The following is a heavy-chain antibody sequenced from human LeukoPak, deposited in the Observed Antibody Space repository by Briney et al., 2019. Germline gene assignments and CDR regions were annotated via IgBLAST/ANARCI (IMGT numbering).Heavy chain of an antibody. CDR3: ASLYYYDSSGYNDAFDI. V-gene: IGHV4-30-2*01. CDR2: IYHSGST. D-gene: IGHD3-22*01. CDR1: GGSISSGGYS. Sequence: PSQTLSLTCAVSGGSISSGGYSWRWIRQPPGKGLEWIGYIYHSGSTYYNPSLKSRVTISVDRSKNQFSLKLSSVTAADTAVYYCASLYYYDSSGYNDAFDIWGQGTMVTVSS. J-gene: IGHJ3*02.